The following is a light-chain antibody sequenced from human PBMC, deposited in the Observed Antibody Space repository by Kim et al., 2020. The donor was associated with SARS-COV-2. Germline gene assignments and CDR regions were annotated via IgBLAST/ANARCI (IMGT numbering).Light chain of an antibody. CDR3: QQYGSSPYT. CDR2: DAS. J-gene: IGKJ2*01. Sequence: SPGERATLSGRASQSVSRSYLAWYQQQPGQAPSLRINDASNRATGVPDRFSGSGSGTDFTLTISRVEPEDVAVYYCQQYGSSPYTFGQGTKLEIK. CDR1: QSVSRSY. V-gene: IGKV3-20*01.